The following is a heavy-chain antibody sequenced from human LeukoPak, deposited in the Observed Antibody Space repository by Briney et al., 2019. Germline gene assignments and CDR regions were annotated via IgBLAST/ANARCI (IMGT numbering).Heavy chain of an antibody. CDR1: GYTFTSYY. V-gene: IGHV1-46*01. J-gene: IGHJ4*02. CDR2: INPSGGSK. D-gene: IGHD6-19*01. CDR3: AREIAVAIDY. Sequence: GASVKVSCKASGYTFTSYYMHWVRQAPGQGLEWMGIINPSGGSKSYAQKFQGRVTMTRDTSTSTVYMELSSLKPEDTAVYYCAREIAVAIDYWGQGTLVTVSS.